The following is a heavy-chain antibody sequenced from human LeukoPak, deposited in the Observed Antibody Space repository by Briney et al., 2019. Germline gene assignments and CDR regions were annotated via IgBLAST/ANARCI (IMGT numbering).Heavy chain of an antibody. CDR3: VKPGYYYGSGSWTTEY. CDR2: IYIGGST. Sequence: PGGSLRLSSAASEFSACSNYMTSVRRAPGEGLGWVSLIYIGGSTYYADSAKGRFTISRDTSKKTLYLQMKSLRAEDTPLCFSVKPGYYYGSGSWTTEYWGQGTLVTVSS. V-gene: IGHV3-66*04. CDR1: EFSACSNY. D-gene: IGHD3-10*01. J-gene: IGHJ4*02.